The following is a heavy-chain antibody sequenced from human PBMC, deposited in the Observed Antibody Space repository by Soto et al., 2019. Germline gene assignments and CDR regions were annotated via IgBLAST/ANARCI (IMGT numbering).Heavy chain of an antibody. V-gene: IGHV3-74*01. D-gene: IGHD6-6*01. Sequence: EVQLEESGGGLVQPGGSLRLSCAASGFTFSSYWMHWVRQAPGKGLVWVSRIQSDGSSTSYADSVKGRFTISRDNAKNTLFLQMNSVRAEDTAVYYCAREYSSSRYFDYWGQGTLVTVSS. CDR2: IQSDGSST. CDR3: AREYSSSRYFDY. J-gene: IGHJ4*02. CDR1: GFTFSSYW.